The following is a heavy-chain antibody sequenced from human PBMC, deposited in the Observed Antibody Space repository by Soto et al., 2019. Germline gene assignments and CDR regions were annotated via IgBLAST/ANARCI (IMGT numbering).Heavy chain of an antibody. J-gene: IGHJ6*02. D-gene: IGHD7-27*01. CDR2: INHSGST. CDR1: GGSFSGYY. Sequence: PSETLSLPCAVYGGSFSGYYWSWIRQPPGKGLEWIGEINHSGSTNYNPSLKSRVTISVDTSKNQFSLKLSSVTAADTAVYYCARGRILTNTTRDPGVYYYYGMDVWGQGTTVTVSS. CDR3: ARGRILTNTTRDPGVYYYYGMDV. V-gene: IGHV4-34*01.